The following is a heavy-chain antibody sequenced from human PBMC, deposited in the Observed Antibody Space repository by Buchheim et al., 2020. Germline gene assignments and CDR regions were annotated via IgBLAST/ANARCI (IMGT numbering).Heavy chain of an antibody. V-gene: IGHV4-59*08. D-gene: IGHD2-2*01. CDR3: ARHRALGYCSSLNCYSFDP. Sequence: QVQLQESGPGLVKPSGTLSLTCAVSGGSMSRYYWSWMRQSPGKGLEWIGYIFYSGSTNYNPALKSRVTISVDMSNNQLSLKLNSVTAADTAVYYCARHRALGYCSSLNCYSFDPWGQGIL. J-gene: IGHJ5*01. CDR2: IFYSGST. CDR1: GGSMSRYY.